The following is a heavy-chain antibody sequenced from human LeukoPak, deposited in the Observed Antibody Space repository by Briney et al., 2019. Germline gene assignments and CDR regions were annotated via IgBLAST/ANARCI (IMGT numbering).Heavy chain of an antibody. V-gene: IGHV4-31*03. Sequence: SQTLSLTCTVSGGSISSGGYYWSWIRQHPGKGLEWIGYIYYSGSTYYNPSLKSRVTISVDTSKNQFSLKLSSVTAADTAVYYCARHGSLTGYFWFDPWGQGTLVTVSS. D-gene: IGHD3-9*01. J-gene: IGHJ5*02. CDR2: IYYSGST. CDR1: GGSISSGGYY. CDR3: ARHGSLTGYFWFDP.